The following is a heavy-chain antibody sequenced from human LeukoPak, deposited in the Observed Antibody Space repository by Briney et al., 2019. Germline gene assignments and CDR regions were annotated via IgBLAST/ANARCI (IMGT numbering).Heavy chain of an antibody. CDR3: ARGNDFWSGYSLYYYYYYGMDV. CDR1: GGSFSGYY. CDR2: INHSGST. Sequence: PSETLSLTCAVYGGSFSGYYWSWIRQPPGKGLEWIGEINHSGSTNYNPSLKSRVTISVDKSKNQFSLKLSSVTAADTAVYYCARGNDFWSGYSLYYYYYYGMDVWGQGTTVTVSS. J-gene: IGHJ6*02. V-gene: IGHV4-34*01. D-gene: IGHD3-3*01.